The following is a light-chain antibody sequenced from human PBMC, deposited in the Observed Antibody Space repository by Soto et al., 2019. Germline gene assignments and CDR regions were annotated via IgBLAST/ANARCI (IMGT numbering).Light chain of an antibody. CDR3: QLFGRSSC. CDR1: ELVVTNY. CDR2: GAL. J-gene: IGKJ3*01. Sequence: EILLTQSPGTLSLSPGETATLSCRASELVVTNYLHWYQHKPAQAPRLLISGALTRATGVPDRFRGSGSGTAGHLTIRSLEPGDLSVYYCQLFGRSSCFGPGDKVDI. V-gene: IGKV3-20*01.